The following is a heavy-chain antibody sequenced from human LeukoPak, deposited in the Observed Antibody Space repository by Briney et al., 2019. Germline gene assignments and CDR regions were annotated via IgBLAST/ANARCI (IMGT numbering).Heavy chain of an antibody. CDR1: GGTFSSYA. CDR2: IIPIFGTA. J-gene: IGHJ4*02. V-gene: IGHV1-69*13. D-gene: IGHD7-27*01. CDR3: ARGPPNWGYDY. Sequence: ASVKVSCKASGGTFSSYAISWVRQAPGQGLEWMGGIIPIFGTANYAQKFQGRVTITADESTSIAYMELSSLRSEDTAVYYCARGPPNWGYDYWGPGTLVTVSS.